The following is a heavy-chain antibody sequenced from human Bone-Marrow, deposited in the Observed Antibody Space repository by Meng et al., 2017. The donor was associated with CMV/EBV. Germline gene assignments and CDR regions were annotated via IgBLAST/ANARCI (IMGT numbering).Heavy chain of an antibody. CDR2: IRYDGSNK. CDR3: ARLGDCSGGSCYYYYYGMDV. J-gene: IGHJ6*02. CDR1: GFTFSSYG. V-gene: IGHV3-30*02. D-gene: IGHD2-15*01. Sequence: GESLKISCAASGFTFSSYGMHWVRQAPGKGLEWVAFIRYDGSNKYYADSVKGRFTISRDNSKNTLYLQMNSLRAEDTAVYYCARLGDCSGGSCYYYYYGMDVWGQGTTVTVSS.